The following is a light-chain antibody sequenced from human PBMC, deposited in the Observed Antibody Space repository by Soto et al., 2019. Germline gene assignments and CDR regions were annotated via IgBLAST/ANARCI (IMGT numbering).Light chain of an antibody. Sequence: QSVVTQPPSVSGAPGQRVTISCTGTSSNIGAGYDVHWYQHLPGTAPKLLIYGNTIRPSGVPDRFSGSKFGTSASLAITGLQAEDEADYYCQSYDRSLRGYVFGTGTKLTVL. CDR1: SSNIGAGYD. CDR3: QSYDRSLRGYV. CDR2: GNT. V-gene: IGLV1-40*01. J-gene: IGLJ1*01.